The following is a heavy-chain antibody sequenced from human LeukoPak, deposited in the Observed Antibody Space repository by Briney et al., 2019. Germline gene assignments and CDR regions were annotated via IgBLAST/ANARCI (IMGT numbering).Heavy chain of an antibody. CDR1: GGSISSYY. V-gene: IGHV4-59*12. CDR2: IYYSGST. D-gene: IGHD4-23*01. Sequence: PSETLSLTCTVSGGSISSYYWSWIRQPPGKGLEWIWYIYYSGSTNYNPSLKSRVTISVDTSKNQFSLKLSSVTAADTAVYYCARGSTTVVTLFDYWGQGTLVTVSS. CDR3: ARGSTTVVTLFDY. J-gene: IGHJ4*02.